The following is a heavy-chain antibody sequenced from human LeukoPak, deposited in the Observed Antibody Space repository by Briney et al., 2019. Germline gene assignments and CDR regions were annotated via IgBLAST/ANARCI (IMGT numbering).Heavy chain of an antibody. J-gene: IGHJ6*03. D-gene: IGHD6-19*01. CDR1: GFTFDDYA. CDR2: ISWNSGSI. V-gene: IGHV3-9*01. Sequence: GRSLRLSCAASGFTFDDYAMHWVRQAPGKGLEWVSGISWNSGSIGYADSVKGRFTISRGNAKNSLYLQMNSLRAEDTALYYCARDPAAGYYYYYYMDVWGKGTTVTVSS. CDR3: ARDPAAGYYYYYYMDV.